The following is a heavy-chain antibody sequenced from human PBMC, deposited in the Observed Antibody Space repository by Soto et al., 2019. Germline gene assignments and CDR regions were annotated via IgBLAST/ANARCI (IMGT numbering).Heavy chain of an antibody. CDR3: ARGRSNDFRPSPPPKFDP. CDR2: IGTLFDT. D-gene: IGHD6-6*01. Sequence: GGSLRLSCVASGFTFSTYDMHWVRQVTGKGLEWVSAIGTLFDTYYAGSVKGRFTVSRENAKNPLFLQMNSLRAGDTAIYYCARGRSNDFRPSPPPKFDPWGQGTLVTVSS. J-gene: IGHJ5*02. V-gene: IGHV3-13*01. CDR1: GFTFSTYD.